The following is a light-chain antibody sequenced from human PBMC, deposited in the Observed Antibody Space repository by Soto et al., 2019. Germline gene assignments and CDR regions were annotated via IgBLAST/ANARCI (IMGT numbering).Light chain of an antibody. V-gene: IGKV3-15*01. J-gene: IGKJ3*01. CDR3: QQYKNWPPGGFT. CDR1: QSVSSN. Sequence: EIVMTQSPATLSVSPGERATLSCRASQSVSSNLAWYQQKPGQPPRLLIYGASTRATGIPARFSGSGSGTEFTLTISSLQSEDFAVYYCQQYKNWPPGGFTFGPGTKVDIK. CDR2: GAS.